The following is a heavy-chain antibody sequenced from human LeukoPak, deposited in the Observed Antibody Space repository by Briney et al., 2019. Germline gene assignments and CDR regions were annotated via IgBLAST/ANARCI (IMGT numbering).Heavy chain of an antibody. CDR3: AKVAVGPLSRPTHVALYYGMDV. V-gene: IGHV3-23*01. CDR1: GFTFNKFA. Sequence: PGGSLRPSCEASGFTFNKFAMSWVRQAPGKGPEWVSGIGSSGATIFYADSVKGRYTISRDNSKNTVYLEMNNLRAEDTAIYYCAKVAVGPLSRPTHVALYYGMDVWGQGTTVTVSS. J-gene: IGHJ6*02. D-gene: IGHD2-8*01. CDR2: IGSSGATI.